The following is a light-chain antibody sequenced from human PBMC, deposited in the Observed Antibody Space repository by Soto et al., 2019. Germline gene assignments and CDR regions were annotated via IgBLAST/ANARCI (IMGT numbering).Light chain of an antibody. CDR3: GSYTSSNSRL. V-gene: IGLV2-14*01. Sequence: QSALTQPASVCGSPGQSITISCTGTSSEVGGYNSVSWYHQHPGKAPRLMIYDVSNRPSGVSNRFSGSKAGNTASLTISGLQAEDEADYYCGSYTSSNSRLFGGGTKLPVL. J-gene: IGLJ2*01. CDR1: SSEVGGYNS. CDR2: DVS.